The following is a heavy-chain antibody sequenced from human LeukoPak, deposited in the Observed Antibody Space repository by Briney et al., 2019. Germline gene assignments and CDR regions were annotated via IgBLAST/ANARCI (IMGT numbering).Heavy chain of an antibody. CDR2: FVIVVVVT. Sequence: GGPLRLSCAPSGFTFSSYWMHWVRHAPGKGVVWVSRFVIVVVVTRYADSLKGRFTISRDNTKNMLYLQMNSLRDEDTAVYFCVRDHDAVGTTIDHCGQRTLFTVSS. V-gene: IGHV3-74*01. CDR1: GFTFSSYW. CDR3: VRDHDAVGTTIDH. D-gene: IGHD1-14*01. J-gene: IGHJ4*02.